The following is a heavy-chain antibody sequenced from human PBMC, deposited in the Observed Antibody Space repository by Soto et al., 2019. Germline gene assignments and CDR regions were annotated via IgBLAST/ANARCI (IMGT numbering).Heavy chain of an antibody. D-gene: IGHD2-8*01. V-gene: IGHV1-18*01. CDR3: ARELGYCTNGVCFDAFDI. J-gene: IGHJ3*02. CDR1: GYTFTSYG. CDR2: ISAYNGNT. Sequence: ASVKVSCKASGYTFTSYGISWVRQAPGQGLEWMGWISAYNGNTNYAQKLQGRVAMTTDTSTSTAYMELSRLRSDDTAVYYCARELGYCTNGVCFDAFDIWGQGTMVTVSS.